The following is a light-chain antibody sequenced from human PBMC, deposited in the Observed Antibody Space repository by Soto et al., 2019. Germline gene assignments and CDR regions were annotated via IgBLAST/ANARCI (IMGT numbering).Light chain of an antibody. CDR2: DST. CDR1: QGIGND. CDR3: QQRNVWPPIT. J-gene: IGKJ5*01. Sequence: AIQMTQSPSSLSASVGDRVTISCRASQGIGNDLAWYQQKPGQPPRLVXYDSTLRANGVPDRFGGSRSGTEFTLTINKLEPEEFAVYYCQQRNVWPPITFGQGTRLEIK. V-gene: IGKV1-13*02.